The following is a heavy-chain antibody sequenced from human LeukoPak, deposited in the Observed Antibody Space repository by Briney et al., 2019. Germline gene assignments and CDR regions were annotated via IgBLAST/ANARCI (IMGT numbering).Heavy chain of an antibody. D-gene: IGHD6-13*01. CDR2: IWYDGSYK. V-gene: IGHV3-33*01. Sequence: PGRSLRLSCAASGFSFSSYGMHWVRQAPGKGLEWVVVIWYDGSYKYYADSVKGRFTISRDNTKNTLYLQMNSLRAEDTAVYYCARASAGPFPLDYWGQGTLVTVSP. CDR3: ARASAGPFPLDY. CDR1: GFSFSSYG. J-gene: IGHJ4*02.